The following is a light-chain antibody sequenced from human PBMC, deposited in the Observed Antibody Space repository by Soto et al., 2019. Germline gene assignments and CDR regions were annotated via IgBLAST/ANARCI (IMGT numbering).Light chain of an antibody. CDR3: QHYQRYPPS. CDR1: QGIKNY. CDR2: AAT. J-gene: IGKJ4*01. Sequence: DIQVTQHPSSLSASVGDRVTITCRASQGIKNYLAWYQQKPGETPKSLIYAATNLQSGVPSRFSGSGGGTDFSLTISSLQPEDVATYYCQHYQRYPPSFGGGTKLEIK. V-gene: IGKV1-16*01.